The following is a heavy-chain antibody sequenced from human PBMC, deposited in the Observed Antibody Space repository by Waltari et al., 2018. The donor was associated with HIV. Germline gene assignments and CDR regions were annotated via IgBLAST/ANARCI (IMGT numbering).Heavy chain of an antibody. Sequence: QVQLQESGPGLVKPSGTLSLTCAVSSGSISTSNWWTWVRQSPGKGLEWIGEIYHSGTTNYNPSLKSRVTMSIDTSKNRFSLKVTSVTAADTAIYFCARDRGITAIDSWGQGTLVSVSS. CDR3: ARDRGITAIDS. D-gene: IGHD1-20*01. CDR1: SGSISTSNW. J-gene: IGHJ4*02. CDR2: IYHSGTT. V-gene: IGHV4-4*02.